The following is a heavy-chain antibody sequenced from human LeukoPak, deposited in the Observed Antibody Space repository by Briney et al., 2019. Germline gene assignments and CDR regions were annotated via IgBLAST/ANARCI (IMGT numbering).Heavy chain of an antibody. V-gene: IGHV5-51*01. Sequence: PGESLKISCKGSGYSFTSYWIGWVRQMPGKGLEWMGIIYPGDSDTRYSPSFQGQVTISADKSISTAYLQWSSLKASDTAMYYCARQLGYCSSTSCPQNEYYYYGMDVWGQGTTVTVSS. J-gene: IGHJ6*02. CDR3: ARQLGYCSSTSCPQNEYYYYGMDV. CDR2: IYPGDSDT. D-gene: IGHD2-2*01. CDR1: GYSFTSYW.